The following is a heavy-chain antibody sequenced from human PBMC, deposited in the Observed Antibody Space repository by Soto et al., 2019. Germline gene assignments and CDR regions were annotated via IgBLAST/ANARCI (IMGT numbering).Heavy chain of an antibody. V-gene: IGHV4-61*01. CDR2: IYYSGST. CDR3: ARRLGYSSSSGWFDP. D-gene: IGHD6-6*01. Sequence: SETLSLTSTVSGGSVSSGSYYWSWIRQPPGKGLEWIGYIYYSGSTNYNPSLKSRVTISVDTSKNQFSLKLSSVTAADTAVYYCARRLGYSSSSGWFDPWGQGTLVTVSS. CDR1: GGSVSSGSYY. J-gene: IGHJ5*02.